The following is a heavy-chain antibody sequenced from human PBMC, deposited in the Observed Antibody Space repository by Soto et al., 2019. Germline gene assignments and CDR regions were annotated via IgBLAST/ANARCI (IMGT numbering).Heavy chain of an antibody. Sequence: GGSLRLSCAASGFTFSGYWMHWVRQVPGKGLVWVSRINSDGSSRSYADSVKGRFTISRDNAKNTLHLQMNSLRAEDTAVYYCARGGLGAFDAFDVWGQGTLVTVSS. J-gene: IGHJ3*01. CDR3: ARGGLGAFDAFDV. V-gene: IGHV3-74*01. CDR1: GFTFSGYW. D-gene: IGHD1-26*01. CDR2: INSDGSSR.